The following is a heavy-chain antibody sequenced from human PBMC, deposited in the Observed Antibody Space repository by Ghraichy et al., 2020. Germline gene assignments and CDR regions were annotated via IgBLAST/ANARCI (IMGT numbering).Heavy chain of an antibody. V-gene: IGHV3-15*01. D-gene: IGHD2-2*01. CDR2: IKSKTDGGTT. CDR1: GFTFSNAW. CDR3: TTGYCSSTSPPGWYFDL. Sequence: GGSLRLSCAASGFTFSNAWMSWVRQAPGKGLEWVGRIKSKTDGGTTDYAAPVKGRFTISRDDSKNTLYLQMNSLKTEDTAVYYCTTGYCSSTSPPGWYFDLWGRGTLVTVSS. J-gene: IGHJ2*01.